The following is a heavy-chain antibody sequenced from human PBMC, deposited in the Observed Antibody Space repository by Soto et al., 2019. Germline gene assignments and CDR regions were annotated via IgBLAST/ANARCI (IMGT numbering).Heavy chain of an antibody. J-gene: IGHJ4*02. Sequence: ASVKITCKASGYTFTSYAMHWVRQAPGQRLEWMGWINAGNANTKYSQKFQGRVTITRDTSASTAYMELSSLRSEDTAVYYCARLRILDYWGQGTLVTVSS. CDR2: INAGNANT. D-gene: IGHD3-16*01. V-gene: IGHV1-3*01. CDR1: GYTFTSYA. CDR3: ARLRILDY.